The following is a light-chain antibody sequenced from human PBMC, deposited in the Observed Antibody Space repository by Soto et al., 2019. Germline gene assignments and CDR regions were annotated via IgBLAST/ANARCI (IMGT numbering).Light chain of an antibody. CDR1: ESISSY. CDR2: AAS. Sequence: EIQMTQSPSSLSASVGDRVTITCRASESISSYLNGYQQKPGKAPKLLIYAASSLQSGVPSRFSGSGSGTYFTLTITSLQPEDFAPYYCQHSYSTPQTSCQVTKV. J-gene: IGKJ1*01. CDR3: QHSYSTPQT. V-gene: IGKV1-39*01.